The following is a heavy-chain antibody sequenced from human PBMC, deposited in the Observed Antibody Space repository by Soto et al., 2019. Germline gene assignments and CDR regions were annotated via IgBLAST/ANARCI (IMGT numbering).Heavy chain of an antibody. V-gene: IGHV5-51*01. CDR3: ARRGSSHTGIYYYYMDV. J-gene: IGHJ6*03. CDR2: IYSGDSDT. CDR1: GYSFTSYW. Sequence: GESLKISCKGSGYSFTSYWIGWVRQMPGKGLEWMGIIYSGDSDTRYSPSFQGQVTISADKSISTAYLQWSSLKASDTAMYYCARRGSSHTGIYYYYMDVWGKGTTVTVSS. D-gene: IGHD6-13*01.